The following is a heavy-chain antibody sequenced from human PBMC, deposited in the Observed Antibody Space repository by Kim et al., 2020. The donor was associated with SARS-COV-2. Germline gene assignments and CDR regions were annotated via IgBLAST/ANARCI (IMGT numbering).Heavy chain of an antibody. V-gene: IGHV3-64D*09. CDR2: ISSNGGST. CDR1: GFTFSSYA. D-gene: IGHD6-13*01. J-gene: IGHJ4*02. CDR3: VKDRTYGYSSSWPGPDY. Sequence: GGSLRLSCSASGFTFSSYAMHWVRQAPGKGLEYVSAISSNGGSTYYADSVKGRFTISRDNSKNTLYLQMSSLRAEDTAVYYCVKDRTYGYSSSWPGPDYWGQGTLVTVSS.